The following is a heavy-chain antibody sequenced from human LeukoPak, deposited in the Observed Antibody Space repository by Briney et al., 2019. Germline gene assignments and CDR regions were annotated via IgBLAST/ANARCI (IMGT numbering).Heavy chain of an antibody. V-gene: IGHV1-69*13. D-gene: IGHD3-9*01. J-gene: IGHJ6*02. CDR1: GGTFSIYA. CDR2: IIPIFGTA. Sequence: SVTVSCKASGGTFSIYAISWVRQAPGQGLEWMGGIIPIFGTANYAQKFQGRVTITEDESTSTAYMELSSLRSEDTAVYYCARTSYYDILTYYYYYGMDVWGQGTTVTVSS. CDR3: ARTSYYDILTYYYYYGMDV.